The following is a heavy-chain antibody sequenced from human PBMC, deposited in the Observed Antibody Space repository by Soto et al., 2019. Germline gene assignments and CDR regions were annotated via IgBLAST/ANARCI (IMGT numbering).Heavy chain of an antibody. D-gene: IGHD2-2*01. CDR1: GYTFTSYA. V-gene: IGHV1-3*01. Sequence: ASVKVSCKASGYTFTSYAMHWVRQAPGQRLEWMGWINAGNGNTKYSQKFQGRVTITRDTSASTAYMELSSLRSEDTAVYYCARESGYCSSTSCYLEYNWFDPWGQGTLVTVSS. CDR2: INAGNGNT. CDR3: ARESGYCSSTSCYLEYNWFDP. J-gene: IGHJ5*02.